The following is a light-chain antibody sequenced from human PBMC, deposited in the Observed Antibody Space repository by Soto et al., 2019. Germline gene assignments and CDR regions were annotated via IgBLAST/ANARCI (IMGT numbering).Light chain of an antibody. Sequence: DIQVTQYPSSLSASVGDRVTITCRASQGIKNYLAWYQQKPGEIPKLLIYAASTLEYGIPPRFSGSGSGTDFTLTINNLQPEDVATYYCQRYYNAPFTFGGGTKVEIK. J-gene: IGKJ4*01. CDR3: QRYYNAPFT. V-gene: IGKV1-27*01. CDR1: QGIKNY. CDR2: AAS.